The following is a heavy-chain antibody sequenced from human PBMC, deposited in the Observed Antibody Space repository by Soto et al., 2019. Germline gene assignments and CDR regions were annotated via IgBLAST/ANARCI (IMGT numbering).Heavy chain of an antibody. CDR2: IWYDGNKK. D-gene: IGHD3-10*01. J-gene: IGHJ6*02. CDR3: ARDEYISRGVRYGMDV. CDR1: GFTLSNVG. Sequence: QVQLVESGGGVVQPGGSLRLSCAASGFTLSNVGMHWVRQAPGKGLEWVAIIWYDGNKKFYGEAVEGRFTISRDTSRNTLYLQMNNLIVEDTAVYYCARDEYISRGVRYGMDVWGQGTTVTVSS. V-gene: IGHV3-33*01.